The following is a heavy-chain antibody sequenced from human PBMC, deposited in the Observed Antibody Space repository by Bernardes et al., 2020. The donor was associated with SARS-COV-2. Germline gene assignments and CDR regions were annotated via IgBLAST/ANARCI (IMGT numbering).Heavy chain of an antibody. V-gene: IGHV1-46*01. Sequence: ASMKVSCKASGYTFTSYYMHWVRQAPGQGLEWMGIINPSGGSTSYAQKFQGRVTMTRDTSTSTVYMELSSLRSEDTAVYYCAREPYYGSGSRLDEYYYYGMDVWGQGTTVTVSS. CDR1: GYTFTSYY. CDR2: INPSGGST. CDR3: AREPYYGSGSRLDEYYYYGMDV. J-gene: IGHJ6*02. D-gene: IGHD3-10*01.